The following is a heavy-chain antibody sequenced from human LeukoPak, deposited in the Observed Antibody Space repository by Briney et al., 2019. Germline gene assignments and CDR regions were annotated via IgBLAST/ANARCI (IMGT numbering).Heavy chain of an antibody. Sequence: ASVKVSCKASGYTFTSYDINWVRQATGQGLEWMGWMNPNSGNTGYAQKFQGRVTMTRNTSISTAYMELTSLRSDDTAVYSCARGPPSSQYFQHWGQGTLSPSPQ. CDR1: GYTFTSYD. J-gene: IGHJ1*01. CDR2: MNPNSGNT. CDR3: ARGPPSSQYFQH. V-gene: IGHV1-8*01. D-gene: IGHD2-2*01.